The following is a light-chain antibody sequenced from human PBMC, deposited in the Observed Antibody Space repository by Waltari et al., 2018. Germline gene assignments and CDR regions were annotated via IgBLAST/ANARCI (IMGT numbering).Light chain of an antibody. J-gene: IGKJ4*01. CDR1: QDISNN. CDR2: YAS. V-gene: IGKV1-33*01. CDR3: QQYDDFPLT. Sequence: DIQMTQSPSSLSASVGDRVTITCQASQDISNNLNWYQQKPGKAPKLLISYASTLERGVPLRFSGSGSGTSFTFIISSLHPEDIAIYFCQQYDDFPLTFGGGTKIEIK.